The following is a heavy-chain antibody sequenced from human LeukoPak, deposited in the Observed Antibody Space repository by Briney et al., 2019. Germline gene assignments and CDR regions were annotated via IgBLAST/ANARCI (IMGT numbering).Heavy chain of an antibody. CDR3: AKEAFRPTLLDF. CDR2: VSNSGAAK. D-gene: IGHD2-21*01. Sequence: GGSLRLSCAASGFTFSLSAMAWVRQPPGKGLEWVATVSNSGAAKYYADSVKGRFSISRDNSKNTVSLEMSNLRTDDTAIYYCAKEAFRPTLLDFWGQGSLVTVSS. J-gene: IGHJ4*02. V-gene: IGHV3-23*01. CDR1: GFTFSLSA.